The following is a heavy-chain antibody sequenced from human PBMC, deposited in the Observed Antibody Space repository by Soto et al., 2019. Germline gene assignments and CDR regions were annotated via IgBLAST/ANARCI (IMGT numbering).Heavy chain of an antibody. CDR1: GGSISSPSYN. CDR2: IFYGGTT. D-gene: IGHD4-17*01. CDR3: ATVASTHFDS. J-gene: IGHJ4*02. V-gene: IGHV4-39*01. Sequence: SETLSVTCTVSGGSISSPSYNWGLIRQPPGKGPEWIGSIFYGGTTHYNPSLKSRLAISVDTSKSQVSLNLTSVTAADTAVYYCATVASTHFDSWGQGALVTVSS.